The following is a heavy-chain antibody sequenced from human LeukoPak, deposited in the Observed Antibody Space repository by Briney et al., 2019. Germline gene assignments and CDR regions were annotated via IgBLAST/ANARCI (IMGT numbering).Heavy chain of an antibody. CDR2: ISNDGSNK. Sequence: QPGGSLRLSCAASGFTFSSYAMHWVRQAPGKGLEWVAVISNDGSNKYYADSVKGRFTISRDNSKNTLYLQMNSLRAEDTAVYYCARCPPYYYYYYYMDVWGKGTTVTVSS. V-gene: IGHV3-30*01. CDR1: GFTFSSYA. CDR3: ARCPPYYYYYYYMDV. J-gene: IGHJ6*03.